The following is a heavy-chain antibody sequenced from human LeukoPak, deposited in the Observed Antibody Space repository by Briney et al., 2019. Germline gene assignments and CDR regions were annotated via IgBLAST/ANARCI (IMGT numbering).Heavy chain of an antibody. D-gene: IGHD3-9*01. V-gene: IGHV4-34*01. CDR3: ARSSRVLRYFDY. CDR1: GGSFSGYY. J-gene: IGHJ4*02. Sequence: PSETLSLTCAVYGGSFSGYYWSWICQPPGKGLEWIGEINHSGSTNYNPSLKSRVTISVDTSKNQFSLKLSSVTAADTAVYYCARSSRVLRYFDYWGQGTLVTVSS. CDR2: INHSGST.